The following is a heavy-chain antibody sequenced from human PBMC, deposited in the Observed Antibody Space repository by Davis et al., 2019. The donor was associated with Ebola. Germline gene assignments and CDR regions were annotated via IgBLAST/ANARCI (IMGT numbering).Heavy chain of an antibody. CDR1: GGSISSGGYY. V-gene: IGHV4-39*01. CDR2: IYYSGST. J-gene: IGHJ4*02. Sequence: SETLSLTCTVSGGSISSGGYYWSWIRQPPGKGLEWIGSIYYSGSTYYNPSLKSRVTISVDTSKNQFSLKLSSVTAADTAVYYCASYDILTGYYWGQGTLVTVSS. D-gene: IGHD3-9*01. CDR3: ASYDILTGYY.